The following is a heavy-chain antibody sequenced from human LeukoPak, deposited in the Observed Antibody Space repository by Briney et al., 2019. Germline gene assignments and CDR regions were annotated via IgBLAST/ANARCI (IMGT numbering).Heavy chain of an antibody. V-gene: IGHV3-21*01. D-gene: IGHD3-22*01. CDR2: ISSSSSYI. Sequence: GGSLRLSCAASGFTFSSYSMNWVRQAPGKGLEWVSSISSSSSYIYYADSVKGRFTISRDNAKNSLYLQMNSLRAEDTAVYYCARDRTNYYGSSGYWDYWGQGTLVTVSS. CDR1: GFTFSSYS. J-gene: IGHJ4*02. CDR3: ARDRTNYYGSSGYWDY.